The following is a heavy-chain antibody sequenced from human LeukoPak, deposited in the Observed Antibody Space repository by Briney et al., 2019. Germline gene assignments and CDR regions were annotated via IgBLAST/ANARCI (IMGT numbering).Heavy chain of an antibody. CDR3: AKDGSEQWLVIYY. CDR2: ITGGGGST. CDR1: GFTFDDYA. V-gene: IGHV3-43*02. Sequence: GGSLRLSCAASGFTFDDYAMYWVRQAPGKGPEWVSLITGGGGSTYYADSVKGRFTISRDNSKNSLYLQMNSLTTEDTALYYCAKDGSEQWLVIYYWGQGTLVTVSS. J-gene: IGHJ4*02. D-gene: IGHD6-19*01.